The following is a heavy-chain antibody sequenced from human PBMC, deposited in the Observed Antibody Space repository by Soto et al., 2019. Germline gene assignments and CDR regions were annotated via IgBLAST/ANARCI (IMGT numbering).Heavy chain of an antibody. CDR3: ARESTNFDY. CDR2: TYYRSKWYN. V-gene: IGHV6-1*01. CDR1: GSSVSSNTPA. Sequence: SQTLSLTCAISGSSVSSNTPAWNCIRQSPSRGLEWLGRTYYRSKWYNDYAVSVKSRITINPDTSKNQFSLQLNSVTPEDTAVYYCARESTNFDYWGQGTMVTVSS. J-gene: IGHJ4*02. D-gene: IGHD2-8*01.